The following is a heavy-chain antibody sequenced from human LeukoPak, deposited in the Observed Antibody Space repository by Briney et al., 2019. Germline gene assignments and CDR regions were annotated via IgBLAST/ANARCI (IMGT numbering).Heavy chain of an antibody. J-gene: IGHJ4*02. D-gene: IGHD4-23*01. CDR1: GGSISSYY. CDR2: IYYSGST. V-gene: IGHV4-59*08. CDR3: ARRSGGNTSLAKRFDY. Sequence: SETLSLTCTVSGGSISSYYWSWIRQPPGKGLEWIGYIYYSGSTNYNPSLKSRVTISVDTSKNQFSLKLTSVTAADTAVYYCARRSGGNTSLAKRFDYWGQGTLVTVSS.